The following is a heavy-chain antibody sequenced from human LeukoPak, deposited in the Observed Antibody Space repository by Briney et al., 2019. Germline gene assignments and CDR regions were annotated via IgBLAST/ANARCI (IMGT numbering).Heavy chain of an antibody. D-gene: IGHD1-26*01. V-gene: IGHV3-7*03. CDR1: GFTFSHSW. CDR3: ARDGGIQWELLGYFDY. CDR2: IKEDGSSQ. Sequence: GGSLRLSCVASGFTFSHSWMTWVRQAPGKGLEWVGHIKEDGSSQNYADSVKGRFTISRDNAKSSLHLQMNGLRAEDTAMYYCARDGGIQWELLGYFDYWGQGTLVTVSS. J-gene: IGHJ4*02.